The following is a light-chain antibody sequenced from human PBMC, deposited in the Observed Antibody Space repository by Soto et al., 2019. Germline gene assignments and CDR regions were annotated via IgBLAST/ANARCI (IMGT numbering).Light chain of an antibody. V-gene: IGKV3-20*01. CDR3: QQYNKSFMYS. CDR2: GAS. J-gene: IGKJ2*01. CDR1: QTVSNNY. Sequence: ELVLTQSPGTLSLSPGERATLSCRASQTVSNNYLAWYQQKPGQAPRLLIDGASSRATGIPDTCSGSESGTDFTLTISRLEPEDFAVYYCQQYNKSFMYSFGQGTNLEIK.